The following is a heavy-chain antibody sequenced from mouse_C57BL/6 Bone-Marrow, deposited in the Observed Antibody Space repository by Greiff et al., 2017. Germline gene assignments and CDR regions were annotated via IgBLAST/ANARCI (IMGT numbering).Heavy chain of an antibody. V-gene: IGHV5-12*01. Sequence: EVKVVESGGGLVQPGGSLKLSCAASGFTFSDYYMYWVRQTPEKRLEWVAYISNGGGSTYYPDTVKGRFTISRDNAKNTLYLQMSRLKSEDTAMYYCARHRDYSNFIAYWGQGTLVTVSA. J-gene: IGHJ3*01. CDR1: GFTFSDYY. CDR3: ARHRDYSNFIAY. D-gene: IGHD2-5*01. CDR2: ISNGGGST.